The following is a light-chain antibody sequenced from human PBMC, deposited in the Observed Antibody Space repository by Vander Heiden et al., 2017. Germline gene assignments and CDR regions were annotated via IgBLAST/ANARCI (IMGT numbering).Light chain of an antibody. V-gene: IGLV2-23*01. Sequence: QSALTQPASVPGSPGQSIPLSCTGTSSDVGSYHLVSWYQQHPGKAPKLMIYEGSKRPSGVSNRFSGSKSGNTASLTISGLQAEDEADYYCCSYAGSSTSWVFGGGTKLTVL. CDR3: CSYAGSSTSWV. J-gene: IGLJ3*02. CDR2: EGS. CDR1: SSDVGSYHL.